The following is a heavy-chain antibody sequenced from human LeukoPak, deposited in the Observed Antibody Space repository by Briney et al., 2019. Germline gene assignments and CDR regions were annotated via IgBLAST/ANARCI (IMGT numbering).Heavy chain of an antibody. CDR2: TYYSGST. CDR1: GGSISSGDYY. Sequence: SQTLSLTRTVSGGSISSGDYYWSWIRQPPGKGLEWIGYTYYSGSTYYNPSLKSRATISVDTSKNQFSLKLTSVTAADTAVYYCARPYYYDSRIDPWGQGTLVTVSS. D-gene: IGHD3-22*01. CDR3: ARPYYYDSRIDP. V-gene: IGHV4-30-4*01. J-gene: IGHJ5*02.